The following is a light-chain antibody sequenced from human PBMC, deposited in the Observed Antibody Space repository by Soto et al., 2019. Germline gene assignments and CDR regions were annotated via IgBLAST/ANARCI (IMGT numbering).Light chain of an antibody. CDR2: WAS. CDR3: QQYYSAPYT. J-gene: IGKJ2*01. CDR1: QSVLYSSNSKNY. Sequence: DIVMTQSPDSLAVSLGERATFNCKSGQSVLYSSNSKNYLAWYQQQPGQSPKLLIYWASTRASGVPDRFSGSGSGTDFTLTISGLQAEDVAVYYCQQYYSAPYTFGQGTKLEIK. V-gene: IGKV4-1*01.